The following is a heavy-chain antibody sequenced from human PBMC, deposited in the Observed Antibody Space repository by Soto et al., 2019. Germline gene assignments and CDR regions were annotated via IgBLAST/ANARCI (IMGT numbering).Heavy chain of an antibody. CDR3: ARVLPAAKGPNWFDP. CDR1: GFTFSDYD. J-gene: IGHJ5*02. Sequence: QVQLVESGGGLVKPGWSLRLSCASSGFTFSDYDMSWIRQAPGKELEWVSYISSSGSTIYYADSVKGRFTISRDNAKNSLYLQMNSLRAEDTAVYYCARVLPAAKGPNWFDPWGQGTLVTVSS. CDR2: ISSSGSTI. D-gene: IGHD2-2*01. V-gene: IGHV3-11*01.